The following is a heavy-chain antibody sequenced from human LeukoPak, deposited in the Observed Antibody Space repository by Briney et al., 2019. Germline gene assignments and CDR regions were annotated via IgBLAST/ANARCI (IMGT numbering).Heavy chain of an antibody. CDR1: GDSLSTYY. V-gene: IGHV4-59*01. Sequence: SETLSLTCTVSGDSLSTYYWTWIRQTPGKELEWIGFVASSGTSNYNPSLKSRVSISIDTSKNQFSLALTSVTPADTAVYYCARVVRGVVTSNWFDPWGQGTLASVSS. D-gene: IGHD2-21*02. CDR3: ARVVRGVVTSNWFDP. J-gene: IGHJ5*02. CDR2: VASSGTS.